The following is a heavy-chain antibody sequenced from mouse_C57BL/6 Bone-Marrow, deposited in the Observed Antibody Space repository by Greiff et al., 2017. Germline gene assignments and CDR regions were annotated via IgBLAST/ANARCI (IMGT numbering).Heavy chain of an antibody. V-gene: IGHV5-6*02. CDR1: GFTFSSYG. D-gene: IGHD1-1*01. J-gene: IGHJ3*01. Sequence: DVMLVESGGDLVKPGGSLTLSCAASGFTFSSYGMSWVRQTPDKKLEWVATISSGGSYTYYPDRVKGRFTISRDNAKNTLYLQMSSLKSEDTAMYYCASGYGSSYVWFAYWGQGTLVTVSA. CDR2: ISSGGSYT. CDR3: ASGYGSSYVWFAY.